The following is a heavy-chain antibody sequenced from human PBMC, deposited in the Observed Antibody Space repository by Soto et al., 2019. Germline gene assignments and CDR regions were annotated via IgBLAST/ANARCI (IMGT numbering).Heavy chain of an antibody. CDR2: IEPSDSYT. CDR3: ARHEYCSGGNCFIGVASDH. CDR1: GYSFTSYW. J-gene: IGHJ4*02. D-gene: IGHD2-15*01. V-gene: IGHV5-10-1*01. Sequence: PGESLKISCEASGYSFTSYWVNWVRQMPGKGLEWMGRIEPSDSYTSSSPAFQGHVTISVDKSISTAYLQWSRLKASDTAIYYCARHEYCSGGNCFIGVASDHWGQGTLVTVSS.